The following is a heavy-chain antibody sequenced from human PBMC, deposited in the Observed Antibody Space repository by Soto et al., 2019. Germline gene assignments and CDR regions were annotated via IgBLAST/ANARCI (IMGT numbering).Heavy chain of an antibody. CDR3: AREPEGVAAALDY. Sequence: GGSLRRSCAASGLTFRTYDMNWVRRAPGGGLEWVASISSSGSFIYYADSVKGRFTISRDDAEKSLYLQMNSLRAEDTALYYCAREPEGVAAALDYWGRGTLVTVSS. V-gene: IGHV3-21*01. CDR2: ISSSGSFI. CDR1: GLTFRTYD. D-gene: IGHD6-13*01. J-gene: IGHJ4*02.